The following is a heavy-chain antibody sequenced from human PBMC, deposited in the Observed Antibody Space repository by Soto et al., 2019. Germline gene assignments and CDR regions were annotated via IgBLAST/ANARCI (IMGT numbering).Heavy chain of an antibody. V-gene: IGHV3-30*18. D-gene: IGHD6-6*01. CDR3: AKEYISSRGYYYYGMDV. J-gene: IGHJ6*02. CDR1: GFTFSSYG. CDR2: ISYDGSNK. Sequence: LRLSCAASGFTFSSYGMHWVRQAPGKGLEWVAVISYDGSNKYYADSVKGRFTISRDNSKNTLYLQMNSLRAEDTAVYYCAKEYISSRGYYYYGMDVWGQGTTVTVSS.